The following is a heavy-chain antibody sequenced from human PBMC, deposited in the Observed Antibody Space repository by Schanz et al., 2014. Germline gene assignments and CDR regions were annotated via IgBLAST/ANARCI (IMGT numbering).Heavy chain of an antibody. J-gene: IGHJ6*02. CDR1: GFTFSDYY. Sequence: QVYLVESGGDLVKPGGSLRLSCAASGFTFSDYYMAWIRQAPGKGLERVSHISGSSIHKNYADSVKGRFSISRDNGETSVYLQINSLRVEDTAVYYCARFLARYQYYGVDVWGQGTTVIVSS. CDR2: ISGSSIHK. V-gene: IGHV3-11*05. CDR3: ARFLARYQYYGVDV. D-gene: IGHD3-3*01.